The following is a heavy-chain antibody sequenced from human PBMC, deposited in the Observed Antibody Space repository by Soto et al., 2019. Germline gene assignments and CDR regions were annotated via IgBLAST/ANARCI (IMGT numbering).Heavy chain of an antibody. D-gene: IGHD6-25*01. CDR3: AGEVAADGTNYGMDV. CDR1: GASISSGDYF. V-gene: IGHV4-30-4*01. CDR2: IYDSGSS. Sequence: SETLSLTCTVSGASISSGDYFWSWIRQSPGKGLEWIGYIYDSGSSYYNPSLQSRVTMSVDTSKNQFSLKLSSVTAADTAVYYCAGEVAADGTNYGMDVWGQGTTVTVSS. J-gene: IGHJ6*02.